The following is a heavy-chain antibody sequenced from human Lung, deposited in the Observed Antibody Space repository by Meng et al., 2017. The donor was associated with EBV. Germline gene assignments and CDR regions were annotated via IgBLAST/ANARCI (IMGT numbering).Heavy chain of an antibody. J-gene: IGHJ4*02. V-gene: IGHV3-21*01. D-gene: IGHD6-13*01. Sequence: EVQLVESGGGLVKPGGCXXFSCAASGFTFSCYSVNWVRQAPGKGLELVSSISSSSSYIYYANSVNGRFTITRDNAKYSLFLQMNSLRAEDTAVYYCARAAAGLTFDYWGQGTLVTVSS. CDR1: GFTFSCYS. CDR3: ARAAAGLTFDY. CDR2: ISSSSSYI.